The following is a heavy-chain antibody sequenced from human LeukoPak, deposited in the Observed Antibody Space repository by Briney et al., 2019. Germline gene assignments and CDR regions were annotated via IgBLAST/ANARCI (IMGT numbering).Heavy chain of an antibody. CDR1: GGTFSSYA. V-gene: IGHV1-69*06. Sequence: GASVKVSCKASGGTFSSYAISWVRQAPGQGLEWMGGIIPIFGTANYAQKFQGRVTITADKSTSTAYMELSSLRSEDTAVYYCARPGLLHYYYYYYYMDVWGKGTTVTVSS. D-gene: IGHD3-22*01. J-gene: IGHJ6*03. CDR3: ARPGLLHYYYYYYYMDV. CDR2: IIPIFGTA.